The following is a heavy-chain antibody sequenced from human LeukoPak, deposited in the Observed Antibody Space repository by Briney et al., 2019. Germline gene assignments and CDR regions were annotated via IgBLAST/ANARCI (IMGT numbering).Heavy chain of an antibody. CDR1: GFTFSSYG. V-gene: IGHV3-30*02. J-gene: IGHJ4*02. CDR2: IRYDGSNK. Sequence: GGSLRLSCVASGFTFSSYGMYWVRQAPGKGLEWVAFIRYDGSNKYYADSVKGRFTISRDNSKNTQYLQMNSLRAEDTAVYYCANLYYYDSSGYFDYWGQGTLVTVAS. D-gene: IGHD3-22*01. CDR3: ANLYYYDSSGYFDY.